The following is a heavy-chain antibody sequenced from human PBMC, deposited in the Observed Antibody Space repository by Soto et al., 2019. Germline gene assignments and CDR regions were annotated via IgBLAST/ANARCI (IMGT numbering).Heavy chain of an antibody. V-gene: IGHV4-39*07. D-gene: IGHD2-21*01. J-gene: IGHJ5*02. Sequence: SETLSLTCTVSGGSISSSSYYWGWIRQPPGKGLEWIGSIYYSGSTYYNPSLKSRVTISVDTSKNQFSLKLSSVTAADTAVYYCARDCDLSWFDPWGQGTLVTVSS. CDR3: ARDCDLSWFDP. CDR2: IYYSGST. CDR1: GGSISSSSYY.